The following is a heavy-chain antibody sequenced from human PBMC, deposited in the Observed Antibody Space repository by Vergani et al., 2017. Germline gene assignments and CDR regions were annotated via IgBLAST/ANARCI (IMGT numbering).Heavy chain of an antibody. D-gene: IGHD6-19*01. CDR3: ARGQWLPTLSFDY. V-gene: IGHV1-2*02. Sequence: QVQLVQSGAEVKKPGSSVKVSCKSSGGTFSNHVLAWVRQAPGQGLEWMGWINPNSGGTNYAQKFQGRVTMTRDTSISTAYMELSRLRSDDTAVYYCARGQWLPTLSFDYWGQGTLVTVSS. CDR2: INPNSGGT. CDR1: GGTFSNHV. J-gene: IGHJ4*02.